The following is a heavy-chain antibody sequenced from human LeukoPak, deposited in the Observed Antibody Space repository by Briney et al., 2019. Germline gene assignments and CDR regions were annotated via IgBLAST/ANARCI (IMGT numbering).Heavy chain of an antibody. CDR2: IWYDGSNK. CDR3: ARDRVGYFDY. J-gene: IGHJ4*02. CDR1: GFTFSSYG. Sequence: PGGSLRLSCAASGFTFSSYGMHWVRRAPGKGLEWVAVIWYDGSNKYYADSVKGRFTISRDNSKNTLYLQMNSLRAEDTAVYYCARDRVGYFDYWGQGTLVTVSS. V-gene: IGHV3-33*01. D-gene: IGHD1-26*01.